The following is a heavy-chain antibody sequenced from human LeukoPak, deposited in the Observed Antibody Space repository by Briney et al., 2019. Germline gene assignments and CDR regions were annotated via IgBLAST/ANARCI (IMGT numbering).Heavy chain of an antibody. D-gene: IGHD2-2*01. CDR3: ARAITNCSSTSCWNWFDP. CDR1: GGSISSYY. J-gene: IGHJ5*02. V-gene: IGHV4-59*12. CDR2: IYHSGST. Sequence: SETLSLTCTVSGGSISSYYWSWIRQPPGKGLEWIGYIYHSGSTYYNPSLKSRVTISVDRSKNQFSLKLSSVTAADTAVYYCARAITNCSSTSCWNWFDPWGQGTLVTVSS.